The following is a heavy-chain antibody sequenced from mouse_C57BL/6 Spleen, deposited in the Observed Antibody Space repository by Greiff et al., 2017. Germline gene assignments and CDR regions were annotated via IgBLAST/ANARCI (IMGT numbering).Heavy chain of an antibody. J-gene: IGHJ4*01. CDR3: ASVGYGNYEDYAMDY. CDR2: INPNNGGT. D-gene: IGHD2-1*01. Sequence: EVQLQQSGPELVKPGASVKISCKASGYTFTDYYMNWVKQSHGKSLEWIGDINPNNGGTSYNQKFKGKATLTVDKSSSTAYIELRSLTSEDSAVYYCASVGYGNYEDYAMDYWGQGTSVTVCS. V-gene: IGHV1-26*01. CDR1: GYTFTDYY.